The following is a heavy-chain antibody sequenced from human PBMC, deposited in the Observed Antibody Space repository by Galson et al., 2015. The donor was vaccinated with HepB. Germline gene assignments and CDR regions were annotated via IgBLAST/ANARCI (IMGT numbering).Heavy chain of an antibody. D-gene: IGHD5-18*01. J-gene: IGHJ4*02. CDR2: ISSGSSFI. V-gene: IGHV3-21*01. CDR1: GFTSTNYD. CDR3: ARDSVDTAMGLDY. Sequence: TLRLSCAASGFTSTNYDMNWVRQTPGKGLEWVSSISSGSSFIFYAASVKGRFTISRDNAKTSLYLQMNSLRAEDTAFYYFARDSVDTAMGLDYWGQGTLLTVSS.